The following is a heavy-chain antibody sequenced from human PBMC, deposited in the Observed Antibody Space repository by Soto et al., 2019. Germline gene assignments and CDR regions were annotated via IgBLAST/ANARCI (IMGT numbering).Heavy chain of an antibody. CDR2: INSDGSST. CDR1: GFTFSSYW. J-gene: IGHJ3*02. Sequence: GESLKISCAASGFTFSSYWMHWVRQAPGKGLVWVSRINSDGSSTSYADSVKGRFTISRDNAKNTLYLQMNSLRAEDTAVYYCARTRYSSGWDDAFDIWGQGTMVTVSS. CDR3: ARTRYSSGWDDAFDI. V-gene: IGHV3-74*01. D-gene: IGHD6-19*01.